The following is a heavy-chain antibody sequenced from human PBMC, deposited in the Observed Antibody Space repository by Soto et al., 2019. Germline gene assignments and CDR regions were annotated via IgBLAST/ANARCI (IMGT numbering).Heavy chain of an antibody. J-gene: IGHJ4*02. CDR2: ISTYNGNT. V-gene: IGHV1-18*04. CDR1: GYTFTDYG. D-gene: IGHD6-19*01. Sequence: QVQLVQSGAEVKKPGASVKVSCKASGYTFTDYGISWVRQAPGHGLEWMGWISTYNGNTIYAQKIQGRVTMTTDTSTSTAYVELRSLRSDDTAVYYCAREEGISDWHAFDYWGQGTLVTVSS. CDR3: AREEGISDWHAFDY.